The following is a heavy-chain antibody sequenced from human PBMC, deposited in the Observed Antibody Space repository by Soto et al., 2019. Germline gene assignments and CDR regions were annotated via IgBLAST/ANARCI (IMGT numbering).Heavy chain of an antibody. V-gene: IGHV3-23*01. CDR3: AKDGVGIAARFQH. Sequence: GGSLRLSCAASGFTFSSYAMSWVRQAPGKGLEWVSAISGSGGSIYYADSVKGRFTISRDNSTHTLYLQMNSLRAEDTAVYYCAKDGVGIAARFQHWGQGTLVNVSS. CDR2: ISGSGGSI. J-gene: IGHJ1*01. D-gene: IGHD6-6*01. CDR1: GFTFSSYA.